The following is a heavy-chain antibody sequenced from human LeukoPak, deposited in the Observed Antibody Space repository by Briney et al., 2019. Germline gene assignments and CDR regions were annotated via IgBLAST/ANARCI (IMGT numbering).Heavy chain of an antibody. J-gene: IGHJ6*02. CDR3: ARSDILTGLYGMDV. Sequence: SETLSLTCTVSGGSISSYYWSWIRQPPGKGLEGIGYIYYSGSTNYNPSLKRRVTISVDTSKNQFSLKLSSVTAADTAVYYCARSDILTGLYGMDVWGQGTTVTVSS. CDR1: GGSISSYY. D-gene: IGHD3-9*01. V-gene: IGHV4-59*08. CDR2: IYYSGST.